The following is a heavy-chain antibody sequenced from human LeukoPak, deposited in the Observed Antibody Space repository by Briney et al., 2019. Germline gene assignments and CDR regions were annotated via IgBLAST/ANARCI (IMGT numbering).Heavy chain of an antibody. V-gene: IGHV3-74*01. CDR1: GFTFSSYW. J-gene: IGHJ6*03. D-gene: IGHD1-7*01. CDR2: INTDGSST. CDR3: ARGSQGNWNYAHYYYYMDV. Sequence: QSGGSLRLSCAASGFTFSSYWMHWVRQAPGKGLVWVSRINTDGSSTSYADSVKGRFTISRDNAKNTLYLQMNSLRAEDTAVYYCARGSQGNWNYAHYYYYMDVWGKGTTVTVSS.